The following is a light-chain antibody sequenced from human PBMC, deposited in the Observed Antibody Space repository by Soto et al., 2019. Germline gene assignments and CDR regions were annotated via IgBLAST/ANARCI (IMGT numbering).Light chain of an antibody. J-gene: IGKJ1*01. V-gene: IGKV3-20*01. Sequence: EIVLTQSPGTLSLSPGERATLSCRASQSVRSNYLAWYQQKPGQAPRLLIYNSSTRATGIPDRFSGSGSGTDFTLTISRLEPEDFALYYCQQYRDSPQTFGQGTHVEIK. CDR3: QQYRDSPQT. CDR1: QSVRSNY. CDR2: NSS.